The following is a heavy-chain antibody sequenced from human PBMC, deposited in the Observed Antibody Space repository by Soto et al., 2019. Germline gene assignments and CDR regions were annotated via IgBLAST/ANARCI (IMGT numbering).Heavy chain of an antibody. D-gene: IGHD1-26*01. J-gene: IGHJ4*02. CDR1: GASSTFGGYS. CDR3: ARGGGSDSFDY. V-gene: IGHV4-30-2*01. Sequence: QLQLHESGSGLVKPSQTLSLTCTVSGASSTFGGYSWSWIRQTPGKGLEWIGYINHLETTFYNPSFESRLTLSIDRAKNQFSLKLHSMSSADRAVYFCARGGGSDSFDYWGQGILVTVSS. CDR2: INHLETT.